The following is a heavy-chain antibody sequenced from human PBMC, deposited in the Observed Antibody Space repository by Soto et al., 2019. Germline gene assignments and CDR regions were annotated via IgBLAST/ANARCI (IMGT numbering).Heavy chain of an antibody. D-gene: IGHD3-10*01. CDR2: FDPEAGET. Sequence: GKVSCKVSGYALTELSMHWVRQAPGKGLEWMGGFDPEAGETIYAQRFQGRVTVTEDTATDTTYMELSSLRSEDTAMYYCTKRWGSGAYYVGFNSWGQGTLVTVSS. CDR3: TKRWGSGAYYVGFNS. J-gene: IGHJ4*02. V-gene: IGHV1-24*01. CDR1: GYALTELS.